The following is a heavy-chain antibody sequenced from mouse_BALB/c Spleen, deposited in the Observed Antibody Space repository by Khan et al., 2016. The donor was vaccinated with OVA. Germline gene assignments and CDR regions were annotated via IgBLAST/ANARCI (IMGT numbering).Heavy chain of an antibody. Sequence: VQLQESGAELARPGASVKMSCRTSGFTFSNYTIHWVKQRPGQGLEWIGYINPSTIYSFSNHKFKDKATLTADKPSYTAYLQLSSLTSEASAVYYYASYKRYTAWFAYWGQGTLVTVSA. CDR1: GFTFSNYT. V-gene: IGHV1-4*01. CDR2: INPSTIYS. CDR3: ASYKRYTAWFAY. J-gene: IGHJ3*01. D-gene: IGHD2-14*01.